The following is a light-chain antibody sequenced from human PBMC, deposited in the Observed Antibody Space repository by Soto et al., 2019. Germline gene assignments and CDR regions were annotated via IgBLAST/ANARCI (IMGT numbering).Light chain of an antibody. CDR1: ESISSY. V-gene: IGKV1-39*01. J-gene: IGKJ4*02. CDR3: QQSSRAPFT. CDR2: TAS. Sequence: DIPMTQSPSSLSASVGDRVTISCRSNESISSYLNWYQQQPGKAPKLLIYTASSVQSGVPSRFSGRGSGTDFSLTISSLQSGDSATYYCQQSSRAPFTFGGGTKLEIK.